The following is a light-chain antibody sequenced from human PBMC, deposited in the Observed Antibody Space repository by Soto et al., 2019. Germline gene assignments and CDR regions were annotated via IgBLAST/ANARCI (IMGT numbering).Light chain of an antibody. CDR1: SSDFGGYNY. Sequence: QSVLTQPASVSGSPGQSITISCTGTSSDFGGYNYVSWYQQHPGKAPKLMIYDVSNRPSGVSNRFSGSKSGNTASLTISGFQAEDEADYYCSSYTSSSTLDVFGTGTKVNVL. V-gene: IGLV2-14*01. CDR3: SSYTSSSTLDV. CDR2: DVS. J-gene: IGLJ1*01.